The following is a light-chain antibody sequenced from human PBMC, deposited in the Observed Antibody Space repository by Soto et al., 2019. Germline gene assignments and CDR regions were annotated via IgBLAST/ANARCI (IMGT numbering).Light chain of an antibody. V-gene: IGKV1-9*01. CDR1: QGIKNY. Sequence: DIQLTHSPTFLSASVGDRVTITCRASQGIKNYLGWYQQKPGKAPKFLIFGASSLQSGVPSRFSGSGSETEFTLTIGSLQPEDSATYYCQQFYSDPLTFGGGTKVEIK. CDR3: QQFYSDPLT. CDR2: GAS. J-gene: IGKJ4*01.